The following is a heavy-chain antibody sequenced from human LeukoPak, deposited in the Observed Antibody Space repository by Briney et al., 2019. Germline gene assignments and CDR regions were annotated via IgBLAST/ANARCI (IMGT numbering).Heavy chain of an antibody. CDR1: GFTFDDYG. D-gene: IGHD6-13*01. V-gene: IGHV3-20*04. CDR3: ASLMGIAAAPQNAFDI. Sequence: GGSLRLSWAAAGFTFDDYGMSWVRPAPGKGLEWVSGTNWDGGSTVYAGSGKGRFTISRHNAKTSLYLQMNSLGAEDTALNYCASLMGIAAAPQNAFDIWGQRTMVTVSS. J-gene: IGHJ3*02. CDR2: TNWDGGST.